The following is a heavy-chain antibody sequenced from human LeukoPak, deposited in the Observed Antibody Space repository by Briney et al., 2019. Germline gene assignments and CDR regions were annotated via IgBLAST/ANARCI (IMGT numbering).Heavy chain of an antibody. CDR1: GFTFTSYS. D-gene: IGHD1-26*01. V-gene: IGHV3-23*01. CDR2: ISGGGGST. CDR3: AKGGKWDVTPFDY. Sequence: GGSLRLSCAASGFTFTSYSMNWVRQAPGKGLEWVSTISGGGGSTYYADSVKGRFTISTDNSKNTLYLQVNSLRAEDTAVYYCAKGGKWDVTPFDYWGQGTLVTVSS. J-gene: IGHJ4*02.